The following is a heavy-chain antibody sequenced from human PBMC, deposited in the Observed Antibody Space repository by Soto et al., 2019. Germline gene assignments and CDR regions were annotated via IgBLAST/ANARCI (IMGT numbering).Heavy chain of an antibody. D-gene: IGHD2-21*01. V-gene: IGHV3-74*01. J-gene: IGHJ6*02. CDR3: ARDPLIGDTDYGLDV. CDR2: INNDGSST. Sequence: GGSLRLSCAASGSTFSSYWMHWVRQAPGKGLVWVSRINNDGSSTSYADSVKGRFTISRDSAKSTLYLEMSSLRAEDTAVYYCARDPLIGDTDYGLDVWGQGTTVTVSS. CDR1: GSTFSSYW.